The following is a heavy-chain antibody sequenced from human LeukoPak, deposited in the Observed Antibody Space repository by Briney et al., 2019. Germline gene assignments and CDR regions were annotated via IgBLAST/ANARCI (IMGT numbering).Heavy chain of an antibody. CDR3: ASPGHYGSGSYYNSGTFDY. J-gene: IGHJ4*02. D-gene: IGHD3-10*01. V-gene: IGHV4-39*01. CDR1: GGSISSRSYY. CDR2: IYYSGST. Sequence: PSETLSLTCTVSGGSISSRSYYWGWIRQPPGKGLEWIGSIYYSGSTYYNPSLKSRVTISVDTSKNQFSLKLSSVTAADTAVYYCASPGHYGSGSYYNSGTFDYWGQGTLVTVSS.